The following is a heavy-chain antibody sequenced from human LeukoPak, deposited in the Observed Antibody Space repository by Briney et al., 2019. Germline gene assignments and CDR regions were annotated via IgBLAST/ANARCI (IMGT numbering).Heavy chain of an antibody. CDR3: ARARMVDLDY. CDR2: INHSGST. V-gene: IGHV4-34*01. D-gene: IGHD2-8*01. J-gene: IGHJ4*02. CDR1: GGSFSGYY. Sequence: KPSETLSLTCAVYGGSFSGYYWSWIRQPPGKGLEWIGEINHSGSTNYNPSLKSRVTISVDTSKNQFSLELSSVTAADTAVYYCARARMVDLDYWGQGTLVTVSS.